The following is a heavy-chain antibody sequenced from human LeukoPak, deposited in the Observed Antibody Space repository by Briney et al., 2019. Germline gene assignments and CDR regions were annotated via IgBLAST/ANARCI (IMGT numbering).Heavy chain of an antibody. CDR2: ISGSGGST. V-gene: IGHV3-23*01. J-gene: IGHJ6*03. Sequence: GSLRLSCAASGFTLSSYGMSWVRQAPGKGLEWVSAISGSGGSTYYADSVKGRFTISRDNSKNTLYLQMNSLRAEDTAVYYCAKDPLPYYYDSSGQYYYMDVWGKGTTVTISS. CDR3: AKDPLPYYYDSSGQYYYMDV. CDR1: GFTLSSYG. D-gene: IGHD3-22*01.